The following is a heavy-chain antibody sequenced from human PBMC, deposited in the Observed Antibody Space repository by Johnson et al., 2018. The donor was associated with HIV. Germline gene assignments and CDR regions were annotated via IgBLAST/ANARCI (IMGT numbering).Heavy chain of an antibody. Sequence: QVQLMESGGGLVQPGGSLRLSCGASGFTFSSYAMHWVRQAPGKGLEWVSVISYDGSNKYYADSVKGRFTISRDNSDNTLYLQMDSLTAEDTAVYYCARGQHSSGWCDVFDIWGQGTVVTVSS. D-gene: IGHD6-19*01. V-gene: IGHV3-30-3*01. J-gene: IGHJ3*02. CDR2: ISYDGSNK. CDR1: GFTFSSYA. CDR3: ARGQHSSGWCDVFDI.